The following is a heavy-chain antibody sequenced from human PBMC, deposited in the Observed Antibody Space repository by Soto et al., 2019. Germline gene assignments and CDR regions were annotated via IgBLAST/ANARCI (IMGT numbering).Heavy chain of an antibody. V-gene: IGHV1-69*02. D-gene: IGHD2-15*01. CDR2: IIPILGIA. CDR3: AAKYCSGGSCYRRGESFDY. J-gene: IGHJ4*02. Sequence: QVQLVQSGAEVKKPGSSVKVSCKASGGTFSSYTISWVRQAPGQGLERMGRIIPILGIANYAQKFQGRVTITADKSTSTAYMELSSLRSEDTAVYYCAAKYCSGGSCYRRGESFDYWGQGTLVTVSS. CDR1: GGTFSSYT.